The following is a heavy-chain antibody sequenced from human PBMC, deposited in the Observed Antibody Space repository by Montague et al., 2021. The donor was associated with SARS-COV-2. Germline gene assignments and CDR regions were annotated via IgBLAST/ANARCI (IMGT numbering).Heavy chain of an antibody. CDR3: ARAFIAAAGTTSFDY. CDR1: GGSISSSSYF. V-gene: IGHV4-39*01. J-gene: IGHJ4*02. Sequence: SETLSLTCTVSGGSISSSSYFWGWIRQPPGKGLEWIGSIYYSGSTYYNPSLKSRVTISVDTSKNQFPLKLSSETAADTAVYYCARAFIAAAGTTSFDYWGQGTLVTVSS. CDR2: IYYSGST. D-gene: IGHD6-13*01.